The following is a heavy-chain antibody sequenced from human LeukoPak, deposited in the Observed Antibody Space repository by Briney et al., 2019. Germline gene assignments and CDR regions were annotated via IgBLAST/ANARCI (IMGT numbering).Heavy chain of an antibody. CDR3: AKGSDFWSGYDDY. D-gene: IGHD3-3*01. CDR2: ITGSGGST. V-gene: IGHV3-23*01. J-gene: IGHJ4*02. Sequence: GGSLRLSCAASGFTFSSHAMSWVRQGPGKGLEWVSAITGSGGSTYSADSVMGRFTISRDNSKNTLYLQMNGLRAEDTAVYYCAKGSDFWSGYDDYWGQGTLVTVSS. CDR1: GFTFSSHA.